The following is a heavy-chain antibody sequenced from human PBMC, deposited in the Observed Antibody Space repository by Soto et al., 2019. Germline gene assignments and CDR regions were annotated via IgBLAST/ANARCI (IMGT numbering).Heavy chain of an antibody. V-gene: IGHV3-53*01. CDR3: AAWHEREHCYDV. Sequence: DVQLVESGGGLIQPGESLRLSCSASGLTVSGKKYVAWVRQPPWQGREWVSAICDVGGAFYADSVKARFSTSSDSSKTTVYLQMNGMRTADTAVYYCAAWHEREHCYDVWGQGTTGTVSS. CDR1: GLTVSGKKY. D-gene: IGHD1-1*01. J-gene: IGHJ3*01. CDR2: ICDVGGA.